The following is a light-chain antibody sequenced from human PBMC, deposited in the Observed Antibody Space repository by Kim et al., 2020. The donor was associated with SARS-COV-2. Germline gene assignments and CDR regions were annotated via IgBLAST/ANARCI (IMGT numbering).Light chain of an antibody. CDR3: TSYTSIGTYV. Sequence: GVSDRFSGSKSGNTASLTISGLQAEDEADYYCTSYTSIGTYVFVTGTKVTVL. V-gene: IGLV2-14*01. J-gene: IGLJ1*01.